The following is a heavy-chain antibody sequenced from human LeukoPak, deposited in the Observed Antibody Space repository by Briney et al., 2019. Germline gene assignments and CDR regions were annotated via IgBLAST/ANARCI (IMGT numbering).Heavy chain of an antibody. J-gene: IGHJ4*02. CDR2: ISSSSSYI. CDR3: ARDRIPSSPIDY. V-gene: IGHV3-21*01. CDR1: GFTFSSYS. D-gene: IGHD6-13*01. Sequence: PGGSLRLSCAASGFTFSSYSMNWARQAPGKGLEWVSSISSSSSYIYYADSVKGRFTISRDNAKNSLYLQMNSLRAEDTAVYYCARDRIPSSPIDYWGQGTLVTVSS.